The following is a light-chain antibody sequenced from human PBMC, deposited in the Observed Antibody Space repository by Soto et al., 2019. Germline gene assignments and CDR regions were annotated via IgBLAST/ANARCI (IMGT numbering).Light chain of an antibody. J-gene: IGKJ2*01. Sequence: DIQMTQSPSSLSASVGDRVTITCRASQSISTYLNWYQQKPGKAPNLLSYAASSLQSGVPSRFSGSGSGTDFTLTICCLQPEYFATYYCQQSYSSPRTFGQATHLEIK. CDR2: AAS. V-gene: IGKV1-39*01. CDR1: QSISTY. CDR3: QQSYSSPRT.